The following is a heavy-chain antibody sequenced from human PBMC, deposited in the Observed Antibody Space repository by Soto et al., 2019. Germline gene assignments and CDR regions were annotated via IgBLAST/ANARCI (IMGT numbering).Heavy chain of an antibody. V-gene: IGHV4-30-4*01. Sequence: PSETLSLTCTVSGGSISSGDYYWSWIRQPPGKGLEWIGYIYYSGSTYYTPSLKSRVTISVDTSKNQFSLKLSSVTAADTAVYYCARMSRGYSYGPAYWGQGTLATVSS. D-gene: IGHD5-18*01. CDR3: ARMSRGYSYGPAY. CDR2: IYYSGST. CDR1: GGSISSGDYY. J-gene: IGHJ4*02.